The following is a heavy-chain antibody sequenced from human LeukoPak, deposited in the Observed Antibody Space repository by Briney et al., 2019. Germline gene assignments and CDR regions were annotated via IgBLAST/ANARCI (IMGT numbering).Heavy chain of an antibody. CDR1: GASITSYY. CDR3: ARSPFVGGVGATSWYFDL. J-gene: IGHJ2*01. Sequence: SETLSLTCTVSGASITSYYWTWIRQPPGKELEWVGNIYSSANINFNPSLKSRVTISLDASKSHFSLKLNSVSAADTAIYYCARSPFVGGVGATSWYFDLWGRGALVTVSS. D-gene: IGHD1-26*01. V-gene: IGHV4-4*09. CDR2: IYSSANI.